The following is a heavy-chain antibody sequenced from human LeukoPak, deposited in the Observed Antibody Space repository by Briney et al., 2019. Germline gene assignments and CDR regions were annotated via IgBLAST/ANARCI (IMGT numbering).Heavy chain of an antibody. J-gene: IGHJ6*02. D-gene: IGHD2/OR15-2a*01. CDR1: GGSISSSSYY. CDR3: ARHLLSGIPLGMDV. CDR2: IYYSGST. V-gene: IGHV4-39*01. Sequence: SETLSLTCTVSGGSISSSSYYWGWIRQPPGKGLEWIVSIYYSGSTYYNTSVKSRVTISVETTKNWFSLKLSSVTAADTAVYYCARHLLSGIPLGMDVWGQGTTVTVSS.